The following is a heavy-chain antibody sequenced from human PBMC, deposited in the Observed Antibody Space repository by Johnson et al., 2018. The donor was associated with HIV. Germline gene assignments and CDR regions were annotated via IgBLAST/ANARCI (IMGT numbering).Heavy chain of an antibody. Sequence: VQLVVSGGGVVQPGGSLRLSCAASGFTFDDYAMHWVRQAPGKGLEWVSAISGSGGSTYYADSVKGRFTISRDNAKNSLYLQMNSLRAEDTAVYYCGRVADYYDSIAVLNAFDIWGQGTMVTVSS. CDR1: GFTFDDYA. CDR2: ISGSGGST. CDR3: GRVADYYDSIAVLNAFDI. J-gene: IGHJ3*02. V-gene: IGHV3-23*04. D-gene: IGHD3-22*01.